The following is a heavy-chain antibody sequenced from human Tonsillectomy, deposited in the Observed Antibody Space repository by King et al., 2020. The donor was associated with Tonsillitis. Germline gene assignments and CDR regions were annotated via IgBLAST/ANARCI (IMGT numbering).Heavy chain of an antibody. J-gene: IGHJ5*02. V-gene: IGHV4-34*01. CDR2: INHSGST. D-gene: IGHD2-15*01. CDR1: GGSFSGYY. CDR3: ARGGIVVVVAATHRWFDP. Sequence: VQLQQWGAGLLKPSETLSLTCAVSGGSFSGYYWSWIRQPPGKGLEWIGEINHSGSTNYNPSLKSRVTISVDTSKNQFSLKLSSVTAADTAVYYCARGGIVVVVAATHRWFDPWGQGTLVTVSS.